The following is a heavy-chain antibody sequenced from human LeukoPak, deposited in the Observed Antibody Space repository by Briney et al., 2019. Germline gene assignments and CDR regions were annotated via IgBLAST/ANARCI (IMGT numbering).Heavy chain of an antibody. Sequence: GGSLRLSCAASGFTFSSYAMNWVRQAPGKGLEWVSTISGNGDSTYYADSVKGRFTISRDNSKNTLYLQMNSLRAEDTAVYYCARANYYYGSGGEFDYWGQGTLVTVSS. CDR1: GFTFSSYA. CDR3: ARANYYYGSGGEFDY. V-gene: IGHV3-23*01. CDR2: ISGNGDST. J-gene: IGHJ4*02. D-gene: IGHD3-10*01.